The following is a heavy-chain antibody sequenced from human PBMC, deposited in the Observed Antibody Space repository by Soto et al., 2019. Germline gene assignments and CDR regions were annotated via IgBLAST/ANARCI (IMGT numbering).Heavy chain of an antibody. V-gene: IGHV1-3*04. Sequence: QVHLVQSGAEVKKPGASVNVSCKASGYPFTAYGLHWVRQAPEQRLEWMGWINTGSGNTKSSHKFQGRITIKRDTSATTVSMELSSLTSEDTAIYYCARAVVAPDYWGQGTLVTVSS. J-gene: IGHJ4*02. D-gene: IGHD2-15*01. CDR2: INTGSGNT. CDR1: GYPFTAYG. CDR3: ARAVVAPDY.